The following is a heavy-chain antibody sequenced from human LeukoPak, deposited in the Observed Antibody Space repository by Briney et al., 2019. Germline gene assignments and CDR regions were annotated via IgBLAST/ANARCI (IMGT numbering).Heavy chain of an antibody. CDR2: IYYSGST. CDR1: GGSISSSSYY. Sequence: SETLSLTCTVSGGSISSSSYYWGCIRQPPGKGLEWIGSIYYSGSTYYNPSLKSRVTISVDTSKNQFPLKLSSVTAADTAVYYCARSDCSSTSCPHAGYYYYMDVWGKGTTVTVPS. CDR3: ARSDCSSTSCPHAGYYYYMDV. V-gene: IGHV4-39*01. D-gene: IGHD2-2*01. J-gene: IGHJ6*03.